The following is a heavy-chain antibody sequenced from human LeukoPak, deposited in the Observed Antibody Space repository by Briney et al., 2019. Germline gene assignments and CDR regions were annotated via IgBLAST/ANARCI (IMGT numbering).Heavy chain of an antibody. Sequence: GGSLGLSCAASGFTFSSYEMNWVRQAPGKGLEWISYISIRSSTIYYADSVKGRFTISRDDAANSLYLQMNSLRVEDTALYYCARDLHYYVAMDVWGQGTTVTVSS. CDR2: ISIRSSTI. V-gene: IGHV3-48*03. J-gene: IGHJ6*02. CDR1: GFTFSSYE. CDR3: ARDLHYYVAMDV. D-gene: IGHD3-10*02.